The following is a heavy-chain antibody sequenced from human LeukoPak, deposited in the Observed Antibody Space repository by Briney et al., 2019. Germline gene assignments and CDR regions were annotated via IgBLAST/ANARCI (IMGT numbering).Heavy chain of an antibody. D-gene: IGHD3-10*01. V-gene: IGHV4-59*11. CDR3: SRGGQGLSDN. CDR2: IHYRGTT. J-gene: IGHJ4*02. CDR1: GVSISSHY. Sequence: SETLSLTCTVSGVSISSHYWNWIRQTPGKGLEWIGYIHYRGTTNYNPSLKSRVTISADTSKHHFSLTLNSVTAADTAVYYCSRGGQGLSDNWGQGILVTVPS.